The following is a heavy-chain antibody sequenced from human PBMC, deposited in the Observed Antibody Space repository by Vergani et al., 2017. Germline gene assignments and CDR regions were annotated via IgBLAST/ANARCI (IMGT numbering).Heavy chain of an antibody. CDR2: INPIFGTA. CDR3: ARRSIAVAGPFDY. Sequence: QVQLVQSGAEVKKPGASVKVSCKASGYTFTGYYMHWVRQAPGQGLEWMGWINPIFGTANYAQKFQGRVTITADESTSTAYMELSSLRSEDTAVYYCARRSIAVAGPFDYWGQGTLVTVSS. CDR1: GYTFTGYY. J-gene: IGHJ4*02. V-gene: IGHV1-69*01. D-gene: IGHD6-19*01.